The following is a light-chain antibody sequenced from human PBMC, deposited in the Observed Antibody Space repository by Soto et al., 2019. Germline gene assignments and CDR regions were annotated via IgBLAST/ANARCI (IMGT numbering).Light chain of an antibody. J-gene: IGKJ2*01. CDR3: PQYDNLPYT. CDR2: DAS. Sequence: DIQMTQSPSSLSASVGDRVTITCQASQDISNDLNWYQQKPGKAPKLLIYDASNLETGVPSRFSGSGSGTDFTFTISSLQPEDIATYYCPQYDNLPYTFGQGTKLEIK. CDR1: QDISND. V-gene: IGKV1-33*01.